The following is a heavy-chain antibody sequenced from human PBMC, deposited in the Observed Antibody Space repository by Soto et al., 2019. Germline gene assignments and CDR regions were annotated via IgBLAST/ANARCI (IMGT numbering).Heavy chain of an antibody. CDR2: IIPIFGTA. CDR1: GGTFSSYA. Sequence: QVQLVQSGAEVKKPGSSVKVSCKASGGTFSSYAISWVRQAPGQGREWMGGIIPIFGTANYAQKFQGRVTITADKSTSTAYMELSSLRSEDTAAYYCAKALWFGELLIFDSWGQGTLVTVSS. J-gene: IGHJ4*02. V-gene: IGHV1-69*06. CDR3: AKALWFGELLIFDS. D-gene: IGHD3-10*01.